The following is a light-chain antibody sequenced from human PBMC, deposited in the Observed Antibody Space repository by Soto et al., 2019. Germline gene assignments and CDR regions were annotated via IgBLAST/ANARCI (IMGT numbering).Light chain of an antibody. V-gene: IGKV1-5*01. CDR2: DAS. CDR1: QSLSRC. Sequence: DIQMTQSPSSLSASVVDRLTITFRASQSLSRCLAWYQQKPGKAPKLLIYDASSLESGVPSRFSGSGSGTEFPLPISSLQPDDFATYYCQQYKSYCTFGQGTKVE. CDR3: QQYKSYCT. J-gene: IGKJ1*01.